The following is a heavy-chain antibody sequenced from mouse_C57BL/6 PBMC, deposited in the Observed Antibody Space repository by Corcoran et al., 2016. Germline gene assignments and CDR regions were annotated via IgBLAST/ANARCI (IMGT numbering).Heavy chain of an antibody. V-gene: IGHV1-26*01. CDR1: GYTFTDYY. CDR2: INPNNGGT. CDR3: ARRGLLRRLYYFDY. J-gene: IGHJ2*01. Sequence: EVQLQQSGPELVKPGASVKISCKASGYTFTDYYMNWVKQSHGKSLEWIGDINPNNGGTSYNQKFKGKATLTVDKSSSTAYMELRSLTSEDSAVYYCARRGLLRRLYYFDYWGQGTTLTVSS. D-gene: IGHD2-3*01.